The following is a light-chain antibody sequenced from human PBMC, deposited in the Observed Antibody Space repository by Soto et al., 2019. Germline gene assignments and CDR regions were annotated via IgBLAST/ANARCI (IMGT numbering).Light chain of an antibody. V-gene: IGLV6-57*04. Sequence: NFMLTQPHSVSESPGKTVTISCTRSSGSIASNYVQWYQQRPGSAPTPVIYEDNERPSGVPDRFSGSIDSSSNSAYLTISGLKTDDEADYYCQSDHSGHVVFGGGTKLTVL. CDR1: SGSIASNY. J-gene: IGLJ2*01. CDR2: EDN. CDR3: QSDHSGHVV.